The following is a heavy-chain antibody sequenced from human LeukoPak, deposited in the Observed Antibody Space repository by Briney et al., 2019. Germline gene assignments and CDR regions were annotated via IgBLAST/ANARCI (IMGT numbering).Heavy chain of an antibody. Sequence: SETLSLTCAVYGGSFSGNYWSWVRQPPRPGLGHMGEINHSGTTNYNPTLKSRVTMSVDTSKNQFSLKLSSVTPADTAVYHCARGDRPCSGDRCYLGVFDYWSQETLVTVSS. V-gene: IGHV4-34*01. CDR2: INHSGTT. CDR1: GGSFSGNY. D-gene: IGHD2-15*01. CDR3: ARGDRPCSGDRCYLGVFDY. J-gene: IGHJ4*02.